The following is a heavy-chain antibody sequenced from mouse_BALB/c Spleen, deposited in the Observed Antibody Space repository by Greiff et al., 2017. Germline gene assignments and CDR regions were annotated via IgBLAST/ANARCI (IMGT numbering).Heavy chain of an antibody. Sequence: QVQLQQSGAELMKPGASVKISCKATGYTFSSYWIEWVKQRPGHGLEWIGEILPGSGSTNYNEKFKGKATFTADTSSNTAYMQLSSLTSEDSAVYYCARVITTYYFDYWGQGTTLTVSS. V-gene: IGHV1-9*01. CDR1: GYTFSSYW. CDR3: ARVITTYYFDY. D-gene: IGHD1-1*01. CDR2: ILPGSGST. J-gene: IGHJ2*01.